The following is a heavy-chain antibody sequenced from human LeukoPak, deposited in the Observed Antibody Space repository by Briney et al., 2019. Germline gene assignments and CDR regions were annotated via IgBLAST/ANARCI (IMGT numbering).Heavy chain of an antibody. V-gene: IGHV3-30*02. J-gene: IGHJ6*03. CDR2: IRYGGSNK. CDR1: GFTFSSYG. CDR3: AKDGDEYDSSGYYSYYYYYMDV. D-gene: IGHD3-22*01. Sequence: GGSLRLSCAASGFTFSSYGMHWVRQAPGKGLEWVAFIRYGGSNKYYVGSVKGRFTISRDNSKNTLYLQMNSLRAEDTAVYYCAKDGDEYDSSGYYSYYYYYMDVWGKGTTVTISS.